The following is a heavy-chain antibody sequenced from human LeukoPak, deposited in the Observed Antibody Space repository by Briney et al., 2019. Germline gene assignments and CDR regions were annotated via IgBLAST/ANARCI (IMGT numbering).Heavy chain of an antibody. CDR1: GFTFYNYD. CDR3: ARDPSPAVFDY. Sequence: GDSLRLSCAASGFTFYNYDMSWVRQAPGKGLEWVSGINWNGGRTDYADSVKGRFTISRDNAKNSLYLQITSLRAEDTALYYCARDPSPAVFDYWGQGTLVTVSS. J-gene: IGHJ4*02. D-gene: IGHD2-2*01. V-gene: IGHV3-20*04. CDR2: INWNGGRT.